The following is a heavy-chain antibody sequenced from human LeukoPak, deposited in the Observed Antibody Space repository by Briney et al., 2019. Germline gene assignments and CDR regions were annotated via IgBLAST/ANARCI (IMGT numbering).Heavy chain of an antibody. Sequence: SETLSLTCAVYGGSFSSYYWSWIRQPAGKGLEWIGRIYTSGSTNYNPSLKSRVTMSVDTSKNQFSLKLSSVTAADTAVYYCARSGVFGVALDYWGQGTLVTVSS. CDR3: ARSGVFGVALDY. J-gene: IGHJ4*02. D-gene: IGHD3-3*01. CDR2: IYTSGST. CDR1: GGSFSSYY. V-gene: IGHV4-59*10.